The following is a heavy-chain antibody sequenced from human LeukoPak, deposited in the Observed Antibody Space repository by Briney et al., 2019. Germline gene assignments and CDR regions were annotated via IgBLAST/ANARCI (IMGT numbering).Heavy chain of an antibody. D-gene: IGHD3-9*01. CDR2: ISGSGGST. Sequence: GGSLRLSCAASGFTFSSYAMSWVRQAPGKGLEWVSAISGSGGSTYYADSAKGRFTISRDNSKNTLYLQMNSLRAEDTAVYYCANFLTGFGTDYWGQGTLVTVSS. V-gene: IGHV3-23*01. J-gene: IGHJ4*02. CDR1: GFTFSSYA. CDR3: ANFLTGFGTDY.